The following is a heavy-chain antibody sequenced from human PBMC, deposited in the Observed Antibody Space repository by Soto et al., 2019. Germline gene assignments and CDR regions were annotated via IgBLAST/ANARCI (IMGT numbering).Heavy chain of an antibody. CDR3: ARTTTVTTIDY. CDR2: IFHSGST. D-gene: IGHD4-17*01. Sequence: SETLSLTCTVSGGSISSGGYYWTWIRQHPGKGLEWIGNIFHSGSTYYNPSLKSRLTISIDTSKNQFSLKLSSVTAADTAVYFCARTTTVTTIDYWGQGTLVTVSS. CDR1: GGSISSGGYY. J-gene: IGHJ4*02. V-gene: IGHV4-31*03.